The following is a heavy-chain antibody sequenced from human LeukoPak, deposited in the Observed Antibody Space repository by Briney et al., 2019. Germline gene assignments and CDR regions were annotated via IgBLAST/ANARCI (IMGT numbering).Heavy chain of an antibody. CDR1: GGSFCGYY. V-gene: IGHV4-34*01. CDR2: INHSGST. D-gene: IGHD6-19*01. J-gene: IGHJ4*02. CDR3: ARGKGTGSTLDY. Sequence: SETLALMYAVCGGSFCGYYGTCIRQPPGKGLEWIGEINHSGSTNYNPSLKSRVTISVDTSKNQFSLKLSSVTAADTAVYYCARGKGTGSTLDYWGQGTLVTVSS.